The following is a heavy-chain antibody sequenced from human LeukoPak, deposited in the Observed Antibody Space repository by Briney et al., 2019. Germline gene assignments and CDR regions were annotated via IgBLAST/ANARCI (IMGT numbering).Heavy chain of an antibody. V-gene: IGHV3-30*02. CDR1: GFTFSSYG. D-gene: IGHD3-10*01. CDR2: IRYDGSNK. Sequence: GGSLRLSCAASGFTFSSYGMHWVRQAPGKGLEWVAFIRYDGSNKYYADSVKGRFTISRDNSKNTLYLQMNSLRAEDTAVYYCARDASRGDDAFDIWGQGTMVTVSS. CDR3: ARDASRGDDAFDI. J-gene: IGHJ3*02.